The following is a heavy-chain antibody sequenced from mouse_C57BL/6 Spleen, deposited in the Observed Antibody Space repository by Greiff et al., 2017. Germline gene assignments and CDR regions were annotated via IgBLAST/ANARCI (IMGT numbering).Heavy chain of an antibody. V-gene: IGHV14-2*01. CDR3: ARSGDYQSKYAMDY. D-gene: IGHD2-4*01. CDR1: GFNIKDYY. Sequence: EVKLMESGAELVKPGASVKLSCTASGFNIKDYYMHWVKQRTEQGLEWIGRIDPEGGDIKYAPKFQGKATITADTSSNTAYLQLSSLTSEDAAVYYCARSGDYQSKYAMDYWGQGTSVTVSS. J-gene: IGHJ4*01. CDR2: IDPEGGDI.